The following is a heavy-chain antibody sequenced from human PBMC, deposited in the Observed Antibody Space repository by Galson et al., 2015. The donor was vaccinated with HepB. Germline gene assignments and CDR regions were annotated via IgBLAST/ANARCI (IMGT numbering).Heavy chain of an antibody. CDR2: LSYDETYS. V-gene: IGHV3-30*18. CDR3: AKSLKRFHLYYYGLDV. Sequence: APGKGLEWVAVLSYDETYSYYADSVKGRFNISRDNSENTHYLQMNSLRVEDTAVYYCAKSLKRFHLYYYGLDVWGQGTTVTVSS. J-gene: IGHJ6*02. D-gene: IGHD3-16*01.